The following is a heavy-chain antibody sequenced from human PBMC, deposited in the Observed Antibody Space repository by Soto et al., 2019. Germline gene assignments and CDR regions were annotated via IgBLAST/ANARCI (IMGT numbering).Heavy chain of an antibody. D-gene: IGHD3-9*01. J-gene: IGHJ5*02. Sequence: GSGPTLVNPTQTLTLTCTFSGFSLSTSGVGVGWIRQPPGKALEWLALIYWNDDKRYSPSLKSRLTITKDTSKNQVVLTMTNMDPVDTATYYCAHTPLRYFDWFYNWFDPWGQGTLVTVSS. CDR3: AHTPLRYFDWFYNWFDP. V-gene: IGHV2-5*01. CDR1: GFSLSTSGVG. CDR2: IYWNDDK.